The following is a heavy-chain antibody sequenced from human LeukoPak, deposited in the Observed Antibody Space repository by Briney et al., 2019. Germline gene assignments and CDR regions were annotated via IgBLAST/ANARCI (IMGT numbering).Heavy chain of an antibody. CDR2: INWNGGST. V-gene: IGHV3-20*04. D-gene: IGHD3-22*01. Sequence: GGSLRLSCAASGFTFDDYGMSWVRQAPGKGLEWVSGINWNGGSTGYADSVKGRFTISRDNAKNPLYLQMNSLRAEDTALYYCARDSDSSGYYYVFDYWGQGTLVTVSS. CDR3: ARDSDSSGYYYVFDY. J-gene: IGHJ4*02. CDR1: GFTFDDYG.